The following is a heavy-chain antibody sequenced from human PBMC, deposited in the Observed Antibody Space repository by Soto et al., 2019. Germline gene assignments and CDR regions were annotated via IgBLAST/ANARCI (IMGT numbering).Heavy chain of an antibody. CDR1: GYTFTTYY. CDR2: ISPDGGRT. Sequence: ASVKVSCKASGYTFTTYYMHWVRQAPGQGLEWMGIISPDGGRTSYAQKFQGRVTMTRDTSTSTVYMELSSLRSEDTAVYYCTRAGASDWNYVSTSSWGQGTLVTVSS. D-gene: IGHD1-7*01. CDR3: TRAGASDWNYVSTSS. J-gene: IGHJ4*02. V-gene: IGHV1-46*01.